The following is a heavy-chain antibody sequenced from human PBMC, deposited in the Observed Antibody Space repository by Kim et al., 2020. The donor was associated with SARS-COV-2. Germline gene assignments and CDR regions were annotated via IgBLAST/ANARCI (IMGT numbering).Heavy chain of an antibody. CDR2: INPSGGST. CDR1: GYTFTSYY. Sequence: ASVKVSCKASGYTFTSYYMHWVRQAPGQGLEWMGIINPSGGSTSYAQKFQGRVTMTRDTSTSTVYMELSSLRSEDTAVYYCARDSGRRGMITIFGVVNTNNWFDPWGQGTLVTVSS. V-gene: IGHV1-46*01. CDR3: ARDSGRRGMITIFGVVNTNNWFDP. J-gene: IGHJ5*02. D-gene: IGHD3-3*01.